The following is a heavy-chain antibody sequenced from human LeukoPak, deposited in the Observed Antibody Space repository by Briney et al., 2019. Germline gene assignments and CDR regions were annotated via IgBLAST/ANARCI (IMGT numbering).Heavy chain of an antibody. CDR2: ISSSSSYI. J-gene: IGHJ6*03. CDR3: ARKPVGYCSSTSCYYYYMDV. Sequence: GGSLRLSCAASGFTFSSYSMNWVRQAPGKGLEWVSSISSSSSYIYYADSVKGRFTISRDNAKNSLYLQMNSLRAEDTAVYYCARKPVGYCSSTSCYYYYMDVWGKGTTVTISS. V-gene: IGHV3-21*01. CDR1: GFTFSSYS. D-gene: IGHD2-2*01.